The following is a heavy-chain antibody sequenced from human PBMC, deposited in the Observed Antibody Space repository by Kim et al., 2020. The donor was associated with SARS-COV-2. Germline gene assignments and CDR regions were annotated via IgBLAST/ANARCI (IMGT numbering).Heavy chain of an antibody. D-gene: IGHD1-1*01. V-gene: IGHV4-34*01. CDR3: ARGRYVARGMDV. Sequence: SETLSLTCAVYGGSFSGYYWSWIRQPPGKGLEWIGEINHSGSTNYNPSLKSRVTLSVDTSKNQFSLKLSSVTAADTAVYYCARGRYVARGMDVWGQGTTVTVSS. J-gene: IGHJ6*02. CDR1: GGSFSGYY. CDR2: INHSGST.